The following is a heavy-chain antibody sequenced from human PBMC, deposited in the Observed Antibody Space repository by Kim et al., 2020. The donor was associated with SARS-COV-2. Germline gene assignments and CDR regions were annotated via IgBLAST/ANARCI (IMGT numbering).Heavy chain of an antibody. CDR2: IRNKLNSYAT. V-gene: IGHV3-73*01. Sequence: GGSLRLSCAASGFPFSGSAIHWVRQASGKGLEWVGRIRNKLNSYATAYAASVKGRFTVSRDDSKNTAFLQMNSLKTEDTALYYCTCHVTAGVTTESFWGQGTLVTVSS. CDR3: TCHVTAGVTTESF. D-gene: IGHD4-17*01. CDR1: GFPFSGSA. J-gene: IGHJ4*02.